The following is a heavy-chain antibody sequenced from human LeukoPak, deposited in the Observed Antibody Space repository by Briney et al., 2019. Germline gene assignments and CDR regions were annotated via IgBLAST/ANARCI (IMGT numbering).Heavy chain of an antibody. Sequence: SETLSLTCTVSGGSISSSSYYWSWIRQPPGKGLEWIGYIYYSGSTNYNPSLKSRVTISVDTSKNQFSLKLSSVTAADTAVYYCARFPEYYYDSSGYPDYWGQGTLVTVSS. D-gene: IGHD3-22*01. V-gene: IGHV4-61*01. J-gene: IGHJ4*02. CDR1: GGSISSSSYY. CDR2: IYYSGST. CDR3: ARFPEYYYDSSGYPDY.